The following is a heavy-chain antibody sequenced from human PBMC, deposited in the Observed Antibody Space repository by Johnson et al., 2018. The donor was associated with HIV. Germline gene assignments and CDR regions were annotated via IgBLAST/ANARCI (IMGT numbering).Heavy chain of an antibody. D-gene: IGHD6-13*01. J-gene: IGHJ3*02. CDR3: ARDPRSGYDDAFDI. Sequence: VQLVESGGGSVQPGGSLRLSCAASGFTFSSYDMHWVRQATGKGLEWVSGINWNGGSTDYADSVKGRFTISRDNPMNSLYLQMNSLRAEDTAMYYGARDPRSGYDDAFDIWGQGTMVTVSS. CDR2: INWNGGST. CDR1: GFTFSSYD. V-gene: IGHV3-20*04.